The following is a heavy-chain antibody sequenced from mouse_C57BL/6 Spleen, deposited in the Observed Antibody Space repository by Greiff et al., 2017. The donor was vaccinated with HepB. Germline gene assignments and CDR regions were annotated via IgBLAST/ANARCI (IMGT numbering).Heavy chain of an antibody. CDR3: ARADGYVLFAY. D-gene: IGHD2-2*01. Sequence: EVKVVESGGGLVKPGGSLKLSCAASGFTFSDYGMHWVRQAPEKGLEWVAYISSGSSTIYYADTVKGRFTISRDNAKNTLFLQMTSLRSEDTAMYYCARADGYVLFAYWGQGTLVTVSA. CDR1: GFTFSDYG. V-gene: IGHV5-17*01. CDR2: ISSGSSTI. J-gene: IGHJ3*01.